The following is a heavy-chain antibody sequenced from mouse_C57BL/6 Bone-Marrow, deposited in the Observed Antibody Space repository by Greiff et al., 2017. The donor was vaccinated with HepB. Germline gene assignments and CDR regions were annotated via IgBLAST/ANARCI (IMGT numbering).Heavy chain of an antibody. Sequence: VQLKESGPGLVKPSQSLSLTCSVTGYSITSGYYWNWIRQFPGNKLEWMGYISYDGSNNYNPSLKNRISITRDTSKNQFFLKLNSVTTEDTATYYCARGGNDGYLFAYWGQGTLVTVSA. D-gene: IGHD2-3*01. J-gene: IGHJ3*01. CDR1: GYSITSGYY. CDR2: ISYDGSN. V-gene: IGHV3-6*01. CDR3: ARGGNDGYLFAY.